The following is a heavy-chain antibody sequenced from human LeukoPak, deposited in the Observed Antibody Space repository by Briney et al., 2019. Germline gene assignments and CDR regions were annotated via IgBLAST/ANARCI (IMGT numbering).Heavy chain of an antibody. J-gene: IGHJ4*02. CDR2: ISYDGTNI. CDR3: TRVGYIDEGIDY. Sequence: GGSLRHSCAASGFTFSSHSMHWVRQAPGKGLEWVAVISYDGTNIHYADSVKGRFTISRDNAKNSLYLQMNSLRAEDTAIYYCTRVGYIDEGIDYWGQGTLVTVSS. CDR1: GFTFSSHS. V-gene: IGHV3-30-3*01. D-gene: IGHD5-24*01.